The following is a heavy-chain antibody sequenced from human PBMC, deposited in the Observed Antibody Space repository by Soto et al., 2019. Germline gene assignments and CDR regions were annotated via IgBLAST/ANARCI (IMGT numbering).Heavy chain of an antibody. CDR1: GYSISSGYY. V-gene: IGHV4-38-2*02. D-gene: IGHD1-7*01. Sequence: SETLSLTCTVSGYSISSGYYWGWIRQPPGKGLEWIGSIYHSGSTYYNPSLKSRVTISVDTSKNQFSLKLSSVTAADTAVYYCAREGNYGHVWGQGTLVTVSS. CDR3: AREGNYGHV. CDR2: IYHSGST. J-gene: IGHJ4*02.